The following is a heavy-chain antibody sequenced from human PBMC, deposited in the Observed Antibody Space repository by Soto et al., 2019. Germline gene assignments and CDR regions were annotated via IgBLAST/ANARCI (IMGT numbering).Heavy chain of an antibody. D-gene: IGHD3-3*01. CDR1: GYTFTSYD. CDR2: MNPNSGNT. Sequence: ASVNVSCKASGYTFTSYDINWVRPATGQGLEWMGWMNPNSGNTGYAQKFQGRVTMTRNTSISTAYMELSSLRSEDTAVYYCARSRGLLRFLEWTITYYYYGMDVWGQVTTITVSS. V-gene: IGHV1-8*01. J-gene: IGHJ6*02. CDR3: ARSRGLLRFLEWTITYYYYGMDV.